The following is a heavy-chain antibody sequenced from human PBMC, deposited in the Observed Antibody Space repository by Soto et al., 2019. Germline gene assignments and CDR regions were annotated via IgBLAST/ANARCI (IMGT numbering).Heavy chain of an antibody. D-gene: IGHD2-15*01. J-gene: IGHJ6*03. V-gene: IGHV4-34*01. CDR3: ARSLRDIVVVVAARYYYYYMDV. Sequence: SETLSLTCAVYGGSFSGCYWSWIRQPPGKGLEWIGEINHSGSTNYNPSLKSRVTISVDTSKNQFSLKLSSVTAADTAVYYCARSLRDIVVVVAARYYYYYMDVWGKGTTVTVSS. CDR1: GGSFSGCY. CDR2: INHSGST.